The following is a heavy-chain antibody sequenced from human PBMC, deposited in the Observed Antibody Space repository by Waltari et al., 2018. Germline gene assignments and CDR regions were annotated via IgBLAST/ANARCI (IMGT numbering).Heavy chain of an antibody. J-gene: IGHJ4*02. CDR3: ARDHSGDYSYEFDY. Sequence: QVQLVESGGGVVQPGRSLRLSCAASGFTFSSYGMHWVRLAPGKGLEWVAVIWYDGSNKYYADSVKGRFTISRDNSKNTLYLQMNSLRAEDTAVYYCARDHSGDYSYEFDYWGQGTLVTVSS. V-gene: IGHV3-33*01. CDR2: IWYDGSNK. CDR1: GFTFSSYG. D-gene: IGHD4-17*01.